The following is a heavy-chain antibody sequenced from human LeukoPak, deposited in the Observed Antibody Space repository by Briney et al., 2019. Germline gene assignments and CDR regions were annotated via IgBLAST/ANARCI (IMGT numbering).Heavy chain of an antibody. V-gene: IGHV1-2*02. CDR1: GYTFTGYY. CDR3: ARDLYFGSGTSYKEVFDY. J-gene: IGHJ4*02. CDR2: INPNSGDT. Sequence: ASVKVSCKASGYTFTGYYMHWVRQAPEQGLEWMGWINPNSGDTNYAQKFQGRVTVTRDTSISTAYMELSSLRSDDTAVYYCARDLYFGSGTSYKEVFDYWGQGTLVTVSS. D-gene: IGHD3-10*01.